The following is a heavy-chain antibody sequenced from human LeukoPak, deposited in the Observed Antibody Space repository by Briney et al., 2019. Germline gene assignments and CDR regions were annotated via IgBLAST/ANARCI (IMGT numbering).Heavy chain of an antibody. J-gene: IGHJ5*02. CDR1: GYTFTSYY. D-gene: IGHD2-2*01. V-gene: IGHV1-2*04. CDR2: IIPNSGGT. CDR3: ARERDVGSTSWFDP. Sequence: ASVKVSCKASGYTFTSYYMHWVRQAPGQGLEWMGWIIPNSGGTNYAQKFQGWVTMTRDTSISTAYMELSRLRSDDTAVYYCARERDVGSTSWFDPWGQGTLVTVSS.